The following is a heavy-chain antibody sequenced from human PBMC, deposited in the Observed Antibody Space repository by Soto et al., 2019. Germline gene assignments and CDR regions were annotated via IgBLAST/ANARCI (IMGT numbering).Heavy chain of an antibody. CDR2: IYYSGST. CDR1: DGSISSGDYY. CDR3: ARDLGYGDYEILFDY. Sequence: SETLSLTCTVSDGSISSGDYYWSWIRQPPGKGLEWIGYIYYSGSTYYNPSLKSRVTISVDTSKNQFSLKLSSVTAADTAVYYCARDLGYGDYEILFDYWGQGTLVTVSS. J-gene: IGHJ4*02. D-gene: IGHD4-17*01. V-gene: IGHV4-30-4*01.